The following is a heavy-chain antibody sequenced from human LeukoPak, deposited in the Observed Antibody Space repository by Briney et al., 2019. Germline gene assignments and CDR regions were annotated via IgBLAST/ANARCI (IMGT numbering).Heavy chain of an antibody. J-gene: IGHJ6*03. D-gene: IGHD3-3*01. CDR3: ARVKASIWRLYYYYMDV. Sequence: GGSLRLSCAASGFTFSSYWMSWVRQAPGKGLEWVANIKQDGSEKYYVDSVKGRFTISRDNAKNSLYLQMNSLRAEDTAVYYCARVKASIWRLYYYYMDVWGKGTTITVSS. CDR1: GFTFSSYW. CDR2: IKQDGSEK. V-gene: IGHV3-7*01.